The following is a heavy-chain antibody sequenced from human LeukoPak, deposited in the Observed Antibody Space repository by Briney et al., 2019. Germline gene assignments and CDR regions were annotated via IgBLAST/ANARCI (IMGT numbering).Heavy chain of an antibody. Sequence: GGSLRLSCAASGFTFSSYAMSWVRQAPGKGLEWVSSISSSSSYIYYADSVKGRFTISRDNAKNSLYLQMNSLRAEDTAVYYCARDYGDYSYYYYYYMDVWGKGTTVTISS. V-gene: IGHV3-21*01. J-gene: IGHJ6*03. CDR1: GFTFSSYA. D-gene: IGHD4-17*01. CDR3: ARDYGDYSYYYYYYMDV. CDR2: ISSSSSYI.